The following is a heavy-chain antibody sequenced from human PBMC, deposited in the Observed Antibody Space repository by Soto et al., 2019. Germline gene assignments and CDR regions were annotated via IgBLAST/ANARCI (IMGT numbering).Heavy chain of an antibody. CDR3: ARIEQLFAYGIDC. Sequence: SVTLRLTCTVSGGSISSYYWSWIRQPAGKGLEWIGRIYTSGSTNYNPSLKSRVTMSVDTSKNQFSLKLSSVTAADTAVYYLARIEQLFAYGIDCCGEGNMVT. D-gene: IGHD2-21*01. CDR1: GGSISSYY. CDR2: IYTSGST. J-gene: IGHJ6*02. V-gene: IGHV4-4*07.